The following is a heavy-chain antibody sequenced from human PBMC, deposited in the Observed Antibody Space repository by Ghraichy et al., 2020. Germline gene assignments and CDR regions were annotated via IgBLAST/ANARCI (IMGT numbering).Heavy chain of an antibody. V-gene: IGHV4-59*08. D-gene: IGHD1-14*01. CDR1: GGSISSYY. J-gene: IGHJ6*02. Sequence: SETLSLTCTVSGGSISSYYWSWIRPPPGKGLEWIGYIYYSGSTNYNPSLKSRVTISVDTSKNQFSLKLSSVTAADTAVYYCARHQGRTYYYYYGMDVWGQGTTVTVSS. CDR3: ARHQGRTYYYYYGMDV. CDR2: IYYSGST.